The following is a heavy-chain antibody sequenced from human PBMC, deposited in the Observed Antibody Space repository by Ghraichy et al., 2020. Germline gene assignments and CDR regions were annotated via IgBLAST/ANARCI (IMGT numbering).Heavy chain of an antibody. D-gene: IGHD2-8*01. CDR2: IKHDGSEK. V-gene: IGHV3-7*01. CDR3: AGGAFTKLGYCTNGVCRPSVSYYYGMGV. Sequence: GGSLRLSCAASGFSFTTYTYWMSWVRQAPGKGLEWLANIKHDGSEKYYVDSVKGRFTISRDNAENSVYLQMNTLRADDTAVYYCAGGAFTKLGYCTNGVCRPSVSYYYGMGVLGHGTTVTVSS. CDR1: GFSFTTYTYW. J-gene: IGHJ6*02.